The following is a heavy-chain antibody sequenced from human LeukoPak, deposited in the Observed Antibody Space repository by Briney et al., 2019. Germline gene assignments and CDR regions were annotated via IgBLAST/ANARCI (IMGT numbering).Heavy chain of an antibody. V-gene: IGHV5-51*01. CDR1: GYDFTTYW. CDR3: ARPYCSSTSCYFDY. J-gene: IGHJ4*02. Sequence: GESLKISCRGSGYDFTTYWIGWVRQMPGKGLEWMGIIYPGDSDTRYSPSFQGQVTISADKSISTAYLQWSSLKASDTAMYYCARPYCSSTSCYFDYWGQGTLVTVSS. CDR2: IYPGDSDT. D-gene: IGHD2-2*01.